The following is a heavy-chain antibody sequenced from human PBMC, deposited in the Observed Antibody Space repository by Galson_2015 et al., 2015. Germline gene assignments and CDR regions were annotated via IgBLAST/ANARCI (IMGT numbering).Heavy chain of an antibody. V-gene: IGHV4-61*02. J-gene: IGHJ6*02. CDR1: GGSISSGSYY. D-gene: IGHD6-19*01. CDR2: IYTSGST. Sequence: TLSLTCTVSGGSISSGSYYWSWIRQPAGKGLEWIGRIYTSGSTNYNPSLKSRVTISVDTSKNQFSLKLSSVTAADTAVYYCARGKVAEQWLSYYYYGMDVWGQGTTVTVSS. CDR3: ARGKVAEQWLSYYYYGMDV.